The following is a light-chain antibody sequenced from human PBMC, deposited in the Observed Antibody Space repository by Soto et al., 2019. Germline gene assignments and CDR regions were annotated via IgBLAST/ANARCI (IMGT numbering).Light chain of an antibody. CDR3: LQFGTSPPAFA. CDR2: GTS. CDR1: QSVDSRF. J-gene: IGKJ2*01. V-gene: IGKV3-20*01. Sequence: ESMLTQSPGTLSLSPGERATLSCRASQSVDSRFLTWYQQKPGQTPRLLIYGTSIRATGIPDRFSGSGSGTDFTLIISRVEPEDSAVYYCLQFGTSPPAFAFGQGNKLEI.